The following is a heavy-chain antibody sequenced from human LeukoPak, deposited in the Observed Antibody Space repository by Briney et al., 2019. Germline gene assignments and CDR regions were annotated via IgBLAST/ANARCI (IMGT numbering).Heavy chain of an antibody. D-gene: IGHD3-16*01. CDR3: AREGLGELTLDY. J-gene: IGHJ4*02. CDR2: ISTYNGDT. V-gene: IGHV1-18*01. Sequence: ASVKVSCKASGYTFTSYGISWVRQAPGQGLEWVGWISTYNGDTNYAQKLQDRVTMTTDTSTNTAYMELRSLRSDDTAVYYCAREGLGELTLDYWGQGTLVTVSS. CDR1: GYTFTSYG.